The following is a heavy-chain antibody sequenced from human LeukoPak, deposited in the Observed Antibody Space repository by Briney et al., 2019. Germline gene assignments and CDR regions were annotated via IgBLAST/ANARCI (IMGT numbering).Heavy chain of an antibody. V-gene: IGHV1-18*01. D-gene: IGHD6-13*01. CDR3: ARVRFASAAGYYFDY. Sequence: ASVKVSCKASGYTFTSYGISWVRQAPGQGLEWMGWISAYNGNTNYAQKLQGRVTMTTDTSTSTACMELRSLRSDDTAVYYCARVRFASAAGYYFDYWGQGTLVTVSS. J-gene: IGHJ4*02. CDR1: GYTFTSYG. CDR2: ISAYNGNT.